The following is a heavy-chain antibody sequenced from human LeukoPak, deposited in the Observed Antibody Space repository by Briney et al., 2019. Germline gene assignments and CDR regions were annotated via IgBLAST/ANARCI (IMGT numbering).Heavy chain of an antibody. CDR3: ATCRDEFGDYGFTS. V-gene: IGHV4-59*01. Sequence: KSSETLSLTCTVSGGSISSYYWSWIRQPPGKGLEWIGYIYDSWRTKYNPSLTSRVTISADTSKNLFSLKLTSVTAADTALYYCATCRDEFGDYGFTSWGQGTLVTVS. CDR2: IYDSWRT. CDR1: GGSISSYY. J-gene: IGHJ5*02. D-gene: IGHD4-17*01.